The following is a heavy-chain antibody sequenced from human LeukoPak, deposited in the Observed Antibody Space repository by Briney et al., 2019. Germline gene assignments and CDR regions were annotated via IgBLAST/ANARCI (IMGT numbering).Heavy chain of an antibody. CDR1: GHNLTGYY. CDR3: ARIKSSNKDPISGSYFLY. D-gene: IGHD1-26*01. V-gene: IGHV1-2*02. CDR2: INPNSGGT. Sequence: ASVKVSCKPSGHNLTGYYMHRVRQAPGQGPEWMGWINPNSGGTNYGQKFQGRVTMTRDTSISTAYMELSRLRSDDTAAYYCARIKSSNKDPISGSYFLYWGQGTLVTVSS. J-gene: IGHJ4*02.